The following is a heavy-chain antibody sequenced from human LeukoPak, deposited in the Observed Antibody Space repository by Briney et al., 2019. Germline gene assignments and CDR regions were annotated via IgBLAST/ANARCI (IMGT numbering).Heavy chain of an antibody. D-gene: IGHD3-10*01. V-gene: IGHV1-24*01. Sequence: ASVKVSCKVSGYTLTELSMHWVRQAPGKGLEWMGGFDPEDGETIYAQKFQGRVTMTEDTSTDTAYMELSSLRSEDTAVYYCATIPVWFGELLFDYWGQGTLVTASS. CDR2: FDPEDGET. J-gene: IGHJ4*02. CDR1: GYTLTELS. CDR3: ATIPVWFGELLFDY.